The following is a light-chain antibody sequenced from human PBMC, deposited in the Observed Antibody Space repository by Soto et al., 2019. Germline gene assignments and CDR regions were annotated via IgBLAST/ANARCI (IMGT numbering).Light chain of an antibody. CDR2: WAS. CDR3: QQYYSSPPT. V-gene: IGKV4-1*01. Sequence: DIVMTQSPDSLAVSLGERATFNCKSSQSVFSSSNYRNYLAWYQQKPRQSPKLLIYWASTRESGVPDRFSGSGSGTDFTLTISNLQAEDVAVYYCQQYYSSPPTFGQGTKVENK. CDR1: QSVFSSSNYRNY. J-gene: IGKJ1*01.